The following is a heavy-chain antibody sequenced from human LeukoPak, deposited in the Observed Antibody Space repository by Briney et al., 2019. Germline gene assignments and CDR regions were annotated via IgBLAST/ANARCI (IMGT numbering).Heavy chain of an antibody. D-gene: IGHD3-22*01. CDR3: AKNLYDSSGYYFDY. CDR1: GFTFSSYG. Sequence: GGSLRLSCAASGFTFSSYGMHWVCQAPGKGLEWVAFIRYDGSNKYYADSVKGRFTISRDNSKNTLYLQMNGLRAEDTAVYYCAKNLYDSSGYYFDYWGQGTLVTVSS. V-gene: IGHV3-30*02. CDR2: IRYDGSNK. J-gene: IGHJ4*02.